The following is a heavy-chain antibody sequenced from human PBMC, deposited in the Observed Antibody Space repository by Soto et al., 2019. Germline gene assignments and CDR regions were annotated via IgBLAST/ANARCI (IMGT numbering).Heavy chain of an antibody. D-gene: IGHD5-18*01. Sequence: SETLSLTCTGSGGSLSSYYWSWIRRPPGMGLEWIASISYSGTTNYNSSLKSRVTISIDTSKNQFSLKFNSVTAADTAVYYCAREGYNFGPFDYWGQGALVTISS. V-gene: IGHV4-59*01. J-gene: IGHJ4*02. CDR3: AREGYNFGPFDY. CDR2: ISYSGTT. CDR1: GGSLSSYY.